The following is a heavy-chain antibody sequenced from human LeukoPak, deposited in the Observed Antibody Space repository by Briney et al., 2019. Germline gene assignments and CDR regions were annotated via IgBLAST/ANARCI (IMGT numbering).Heavy chain of an antibody. CDR1: GGSINNYY. J-gene: IGHJ4*02. CDR3: ARHAPGYYDN. CDR2: IYYSGST. V-gene: IGHV4-59*08. Sequence: KSSDTLSLTCTVSGGSINNYYWSWIRQPPGRGREWIGYIYYSGSTSYNPSLKSRVTISVDTSKNQFSLKLSSVTDADTAVYYCARHAPGYYDNWGQGTLVTVSS.